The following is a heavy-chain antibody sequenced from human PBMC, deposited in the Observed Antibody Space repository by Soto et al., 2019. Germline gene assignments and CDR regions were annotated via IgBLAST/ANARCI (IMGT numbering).Heavy chain of an antibody. V-gene: IGHV4-39*01. J-gene: IGHJ4*02. CDR1: GGSISSSSYY. CDR3: ARRSSYFSGGSCYRLFDY. D-gene: IGHD2-15*01. Sequence: QLQLQESGPGLVKPSETLSLTCTVSGGSISSSSYYWGWIRQPPGKGLEWIGSIYYSGSTYYNPPRMGRFTISVDTSKKQFSLVLRSVTAAYTAVYYCARRSSYFSGGSCYRLFDYWGQGTLVTVSS. CDR2: IYYSGST.